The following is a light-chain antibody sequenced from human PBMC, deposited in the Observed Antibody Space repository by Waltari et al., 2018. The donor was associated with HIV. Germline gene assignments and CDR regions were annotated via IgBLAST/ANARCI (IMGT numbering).Light chain of an antibody. J-gene: IGLJ2*01. CDR1: SSDIGNYKY. V-gene: IGLV2-14*01. Sequence: QSALTQPASVSGSPGQPITISCTGASSDIGNYKYVSRYQHHQGIATKLILYEDNNRPSGVSTRVSGSKSGKTASLTISELQAEDESDYDCSSYTGSSVIFGGGTKVTVL. CDR2: EDN. CDR3: SSYTGSSVI.